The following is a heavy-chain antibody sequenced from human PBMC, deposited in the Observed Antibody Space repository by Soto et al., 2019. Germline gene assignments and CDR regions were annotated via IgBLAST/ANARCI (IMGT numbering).Heavy chain of an antibody. CDR3: ARAYRVPTAMPNF. CDR2: IYSGGST. CDR1: GFIVSSNY. V-gene: IGHV3-66*01. D-gene: IGHD5-18*01. J-gene: IGHJ4*02. Sequence: EVQLVESGGSLVQPGGSLRLSCAASGFIVSSNYMSWVRQAPGKGLEWVSVIYSGGSTYYADSVKGRFTISRDISKNTLYLQMNSLRAADTAVYYCARAYRVPTAMPNFWGQGTLVTVSS.